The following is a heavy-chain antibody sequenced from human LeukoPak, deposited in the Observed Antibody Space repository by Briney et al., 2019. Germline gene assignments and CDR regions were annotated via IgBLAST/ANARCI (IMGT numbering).Heavy chain of an antibody. CDR1: GFTFSSYA. CDR3: ARRGYSYGFDY. Sequence: GGSLRLSCAAPGFTFSSYAMHWVRQAPGKGLEWVAVISYDGSNKYYADSVKGRFTISRDNSKNTLYLQMNSLRAEDTAVYYCARRGYSYGFDYWGQGTLVTVSS. V-gene: IGHV3-30-3*01. CDR2: ISYDGSNK. D-gene: IGHD5-18*01. J-gene: IGHJ4*02.